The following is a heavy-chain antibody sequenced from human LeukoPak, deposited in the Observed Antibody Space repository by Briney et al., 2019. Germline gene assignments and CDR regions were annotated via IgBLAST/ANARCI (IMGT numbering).Heavy chain of an antibody. CDR3: AYSSGYYH. J-gene: IGHJ5*02. Sequence: GSLRLSGLSSGFTFSSYAIHWVRQAPGKGLEYVSAISSNGGITYYADSVKGRFTISRDNSKNTLYLQMSSLRPEDTAVYYCAYSSGYYHWGQGTLVTVSP. CDR1: GFTFSSYA. CDR2: ISSNGGIT. D-gene: IGHD3-22*01. V-gene: IGHV3-64D*06.